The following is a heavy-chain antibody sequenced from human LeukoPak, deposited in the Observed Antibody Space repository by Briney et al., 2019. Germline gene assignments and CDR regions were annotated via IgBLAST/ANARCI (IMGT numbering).Heavy chain of an antibody. Sequence: ASVKVSCKASGYTFTNYYIHWVRQAPGQGLEWMGLIDPSTGSTDFAQKFQGRVTMTRDTYTSTVYMELSSLRSEDTAVHYCAREQYYSDGSGYATLFDYWGLGTLVTVSS. CDR2: IDPSTGST. D-gene: IGHD3-22*01. CDR3: AREQYYSDGSGYATLFDY. V-gene: IGHV1-46*01. J-gene: IGHJ4*02. CDR1: GYTFTNYY.